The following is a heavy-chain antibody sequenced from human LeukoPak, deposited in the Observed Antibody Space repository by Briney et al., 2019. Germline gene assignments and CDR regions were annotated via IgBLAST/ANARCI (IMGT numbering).Heavy chain of an antibody. J-gene: IGHJ3*02. Sequence: GGSLRLSCAASGFTFSSYAMSWVRQAPGKGLEWVSAISGSGGSTYYADSVKGRFTISRDNSKNTLYLQMNSLRAEDTAVYYCAKGSITIFGVVSHAFDIWGQGTMVTVSS. CDR2: ISGSGGST. D-gene: IGHD3-3*01. CDR1: GFTFSSYA. V-gene: IGHV3-23*01. CDR3: AKGSITIFGVVSHAFDI.